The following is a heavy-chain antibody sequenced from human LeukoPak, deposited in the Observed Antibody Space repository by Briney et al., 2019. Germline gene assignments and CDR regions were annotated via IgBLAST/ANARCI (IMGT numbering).Heavy chain of an antibody. Sequence: SETLSLTCTVSGGSVSSGSYYWSWIRQPPGKGLEWIGYIYYSGSTYYNPSLKSRVTISVDTSKNQFSLKLSSVTAADTAVYYCAREVVFAFDIWGQGTMVTVSS. CDR3: AREVVFAFDI. V-gene: IGHV4-61*01. D-gene: IGHD2-8*02. CDR1: GGSVSSGSYY. CDR2: IYYSGST. J-gene: IGHJ3*02.